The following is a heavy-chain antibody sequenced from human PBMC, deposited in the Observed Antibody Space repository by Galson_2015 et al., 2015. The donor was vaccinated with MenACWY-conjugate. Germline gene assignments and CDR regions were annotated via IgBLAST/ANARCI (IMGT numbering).Heavy chain of an antibody. CDR2: ISPDGSAT. D-gene: IGHD3-22*01. V-gene: IGHV3-74*01. J-gene: IGHJ4*02. Sequence: SLRLSCAASGFTFNQYWMHWVRQAPGKGLVWVSRISPDGSATNYADSVKGRFTLSRDNSKNTLYLQMSSLRDEDTAVYYCAKDPTSPYDSSGYYLDYWGQGTLVTVSS. CDR1: GFTFNQYW. CDR3: AKDPTSPYDSSGYYLDY.